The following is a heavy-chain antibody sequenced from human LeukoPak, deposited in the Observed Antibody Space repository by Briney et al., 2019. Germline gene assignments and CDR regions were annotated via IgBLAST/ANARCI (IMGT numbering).Heavy chain of an antibody. V-gene: IGHV4-59*01. CDR3: ARDRGAGCSGCIKLRDDLDAFDI. Sequence: SETLSLTCTVSGGSISSYYWSWIRQPPGKGLEWIGYIYYSGSTNYNPSLKSRVTISVDTSKNQFSLKLSSVTAADTAVYYCARDRGAGCSGCIKLRDDLDAFDIWGQGTMVTVSS. D-gene: IGHD2-15*01. CDR1: GGSISSYY. CDR2: IYYSGST. J-gene: IGHJ3*02.